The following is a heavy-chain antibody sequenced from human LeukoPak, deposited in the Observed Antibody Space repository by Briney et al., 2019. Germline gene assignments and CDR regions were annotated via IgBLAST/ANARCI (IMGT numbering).Heavy chain of an antibody. V-gene: IGHV4-39*07. CDR3: ARDRAGEWLPEAYFDY. CDR2: IYYSGST. J-gene: IGHJ4*02. CDR1: GGSISSSSYY. D-gene: IGHD5-12*01. Sequence: SETLSLTCTVSGGSISSSSYYWGWIRQPPGKGLEWIGSIYYSGSTYYNPSLKSRVTISVDTSKNQFSLKLSSVTAADTAVYYCARDRAGEWLPEAYFDYWGQGTLVTVSS.